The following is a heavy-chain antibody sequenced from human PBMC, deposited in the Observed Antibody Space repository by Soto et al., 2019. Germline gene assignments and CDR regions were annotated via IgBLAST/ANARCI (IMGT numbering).Heavy chain of an antibody. J-gene: IGHJ1*01. Sequence: SVKVSCKASGGTFSSYAISWVRQAPGQGLEWMGGIIPIFGTANYAQKFQGRVTITADESTSTAYMELSSLRSEDTAVYYCATTPLSAEYFQHWGQGTLVTVSS. CDR1: GGTFSSYA. V-gene: IGHV1-69*13. D-gene: IGHD3-16*01. CDR3: ATTPLSAEYFQH. CDR2: IIPIFGTA.